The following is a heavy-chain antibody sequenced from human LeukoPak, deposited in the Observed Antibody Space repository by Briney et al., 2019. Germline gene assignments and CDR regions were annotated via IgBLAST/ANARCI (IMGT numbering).Heavy chain of an antibody. CDR3: ARSSYNYYVAMDV. J-gene: IGHJ6*02. Sequence: PSDTLSLICALYGRSLSGYYWSWTRQPRGKGLECLGYMYNSGSTNYNPSRKTRVTIAVDTSKNQFSLKLSSVTAADTSVYYCARSSYNYYVAMDVWGQGTTVTVSS. CDR1: GRSLSGYY. CDR2: MYNSGST. V-gene: IGHV4-59*07.